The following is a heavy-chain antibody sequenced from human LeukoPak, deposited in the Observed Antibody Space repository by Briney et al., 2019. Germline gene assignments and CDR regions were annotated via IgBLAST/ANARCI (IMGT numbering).Heavy chain of an antibody. V-gene: IGHV4-61*02. CDR1: GGPISSDSYY. D-gene: IGHD2/OR15-2a*01. J-gene: IGHJ4*02. CDR3: ASRKLWAPVTHS. CDR2: VYSSGST. Sequence: SETLSLTCTVSGGPISSDSYYWSWIRQPAGKRLEWIGRVYSSGSTNYNPSLQSRVTISVDTSKNQFSLKLTSVTAADTAVYFCASRKLWAPVTHSWGEGTLVTVSS.